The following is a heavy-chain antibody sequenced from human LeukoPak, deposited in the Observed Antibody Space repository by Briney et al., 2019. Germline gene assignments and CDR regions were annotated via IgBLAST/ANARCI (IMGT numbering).Heavy chain of an antibody. D-gene: IGHD6-13*01. Sequence: PSETLSLTCTVSGGSISSYYWSWIRQPPGKGLEWIGYIYYSGSTNYNPSLKSRVTILLDTSKNQFSLRLSSVTAADTAVYYCASLISTAGMNFWGQGTLVTVSS. CDR1: GGSISSYY. CDR2: IYYSGST. J-gene: IGHJ4*02. V-gene: IGHV4-59*08. CDR3: ASLISTAGMNF.